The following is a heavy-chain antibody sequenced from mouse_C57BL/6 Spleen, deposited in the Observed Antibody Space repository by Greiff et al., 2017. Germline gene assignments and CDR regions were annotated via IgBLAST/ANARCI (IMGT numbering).Heavy chain of an antibody. Sequence: VQLKESGPELVKPGASVKISCKASGYSFTDYNMNWVKQSNGKSLEWIGVINPNYGTTSYNQKFKGKATLTVDQSSSTAYMQLNSLTSEDSAVYYCARCPYYYGSSPSYWYFDVWGTGTTVTVSS. D-gene: IGHD1-1*01. CDR1: GYSFTDYN. CDR3: ARCPYYYGSSPSYWYFDV. CDR2: INPNYGTT. V-gene: IGHV1-39*01. J-gene: IGHJ1*03.